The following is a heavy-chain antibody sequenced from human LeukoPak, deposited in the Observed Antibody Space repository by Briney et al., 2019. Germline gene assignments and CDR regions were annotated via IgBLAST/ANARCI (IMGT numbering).Heavy chain of an antibody. Sequence: GGSLRLSCVASGFTFSSYAMSWVRQAPGEGLEWVSAISGSGGSTNYAHSVKGRFTISRDKSKTTLYMQMNSLRAEDTAVYYCAKDQYGGNPQYYFDYWGQGTLVTVSS. CDR1: GFTFSSYA. V-gene: IGHV3-23*01. CDR3: AKDQYGGNPQYYFDY. CDR2: ISGSGGST. D-gene: IGHD4-23*01. J-gene: IGHJ4*02.